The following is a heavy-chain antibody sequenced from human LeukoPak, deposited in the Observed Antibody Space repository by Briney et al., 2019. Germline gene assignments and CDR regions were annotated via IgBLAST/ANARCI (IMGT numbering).Heavy chain of an antibody. Sequence: PSETLSLTCTDSGGSISSGSYYWSWIRQPPGKGLEWIGSIYHSGSTYYNPSLNSRVTISVDTSKNQFSLKLSSVTAADTAVYYCARGARWSPLTYYFDYWGQGTLVTVSS. CDR2: IYHSGST. CDR1: GGSISSGSYY. J-gene: IGHJ4*02. D-gene: IGHD4-23*01. V-gene: IGHV4-39*07. CDR3: ARGARWSPLTYYFDY.